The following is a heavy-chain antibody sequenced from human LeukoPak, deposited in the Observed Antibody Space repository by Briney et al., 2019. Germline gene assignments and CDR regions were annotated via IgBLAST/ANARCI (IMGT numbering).Heavy chain of an antibody. J-gene: IGHJ4*02. CDR3: AKDRGYQLLS. D-gene: IGHD2-2*01. V-gene: IGHV3-33*06. CDR2: IWYDGIDT. Sequence: GRSLRLSCAASGFTFTSYGKHWVRQAPGEGLEWVAVIWYDGIDTFYADSVKGRFTISRDNSKNTVDLQMNSLGAEDTAVYYCAKDRGYQLLSWGQGILVTVSS. CDR1: GFTFTSYG.